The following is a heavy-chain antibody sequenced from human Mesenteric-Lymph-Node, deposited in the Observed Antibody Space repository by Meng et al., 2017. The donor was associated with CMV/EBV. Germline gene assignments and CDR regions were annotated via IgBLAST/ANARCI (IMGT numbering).Heavy chain of an antibody. CDR1: CDSIRISVY. CDR3: ARPFPSWQSPRLDPFGA. D-gene: IGHD6-19*01. J-gene: IGHJ5*02. V-gene: IGHV4-39*01. Sequence: LQLRDAVAGQVKQSETLLLTCTVSCDSIRISVYWGWIRQAPGRGLEGIGRVHYTGSTYYSPTFKSRVTVSVDTSKNQFSLRLTSVTAADTAVYYCARPFPSWQSPRLDPFGAWGQGTLVTVSS. CDR2: VHYTGST.